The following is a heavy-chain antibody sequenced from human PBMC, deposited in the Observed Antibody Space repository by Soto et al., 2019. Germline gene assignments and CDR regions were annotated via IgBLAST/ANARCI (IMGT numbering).Heavy chain of an antibody. CDR2: IRSKPYGGTT. J-gene: IGHJ4*02. Sequence: EVQLVESGGGLVQPGRSLRLSCTASGFSFGDYAMSWFRQAPGKGLEWVGFIRSKPYGGTTEYAASVKGRFTISSDDSKSSAYLQMNTLKAEITAVYYCTTRHSSSSGYWGQGTLVTVSS. V-gene: IGHV3-49*03. D-gene: IGHD6-6*01. CDR1: GFSFGDYA. CDR3: TTRHSSSSGY.